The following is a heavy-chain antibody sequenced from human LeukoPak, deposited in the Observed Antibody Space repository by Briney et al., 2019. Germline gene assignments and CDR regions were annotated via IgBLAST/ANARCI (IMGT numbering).Heavy chain of an antibody. V-gene: IGHV4-39*07. CDR1: GGSISSSDYY. CDR3: ARDSKETMYSSSSGFDY. J-gene: IGHJ4*02. Sequence: PSETLSLTCTVSGGSISSSDYYWGWIRQPPGKGLEWIGSISYSGTTYYDPSLKGRVTISVDTSKNQFSLKLNSVTAADTAVYYCARDSKETMYSSSSGFDYWGLGALVTVSS. D-gene: IGHD6-6*01. CDR2: ISYSGTT.